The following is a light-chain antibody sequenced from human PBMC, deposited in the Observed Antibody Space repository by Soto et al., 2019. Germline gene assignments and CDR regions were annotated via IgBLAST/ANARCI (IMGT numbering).Light chain of an antibody. V-gene: IGKV1-17*01. Sequence: DIQMTQFLSSLSASVGDRVTITCRASQGIRNDLAWYQQKPGKAPKRLIYAASSLQSGVPSRFSGSGSATEFTLAISSLQPEDFATFYCLQHSTYPLTFDQGTNVEIK. CDR2: AAS. CDR3: LQHSTYPLT. J-gene: IGKJ1*01. CDR1: QGIRND.